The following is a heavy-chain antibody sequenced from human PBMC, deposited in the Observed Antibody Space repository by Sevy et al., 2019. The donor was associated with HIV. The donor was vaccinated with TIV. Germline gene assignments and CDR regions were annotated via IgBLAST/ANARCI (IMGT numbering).Heavy chain of an antibody. CDR2: ISSSGSYI. D-gene: IGHD4-4*01. CDR1: GFTFSTYT. Sequence: GGSLRLSCAASGFTFSTYTMNWVRQAPGKGLEWVSSISSSGSYIYYADSVKGRFTISRDNAKNSLYLQMNSLRAEDTAGYYCARDPTFDYWGQGTLVTVSS. CDR3: ARDPTFDY. J-gene: IGHJ4*02. V-gene: IGHV3-21*01.